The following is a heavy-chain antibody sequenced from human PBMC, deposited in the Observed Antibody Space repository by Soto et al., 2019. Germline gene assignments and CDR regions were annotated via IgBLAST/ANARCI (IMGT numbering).Heavy chain of an antibody. J-gene: IGHJ4*02. CDR3: ARDPKTSGGQHWAFNYFDS. CDR2: ISYDGTNK. V-gene: IGHV3-30-3*01. Sequence: QVQLVESGGGVVQPGRSLRLSCAASGFSFSISPMHWVRQAPGKGPEGVALISYDGTNKFYADSVKGRFTISRDNSNSTLYLQVDSLRPEDAAVYYCARDPKTSGGQHWAFNYFDSWGQGTLVTVSS. D-gene: IGHD7-27*01. CDR1: GFSFSISP.